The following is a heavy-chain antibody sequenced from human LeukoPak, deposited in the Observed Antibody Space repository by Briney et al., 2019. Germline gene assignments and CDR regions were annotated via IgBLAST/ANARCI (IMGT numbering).Heavy chain of an antibody. CDR1: GFTFSSYV. CDR3: AKGGRLGIASDYFDY. J-gene: IGHJ4*02. V-gene: IGHV3-23*01. Sequence: GGSLRLSCAASGFTFSSYVMSWVRQAPGKGLEWVSSISNSGGSTYYADSVKGRFTIFRDNSKNTLYLQMNSLRAEDTAVYYCAKGGRLGIASDYFDYWGQGTLVTVSS. D-gene: IGHD7-27*01. CDR2: ISNSGGST.